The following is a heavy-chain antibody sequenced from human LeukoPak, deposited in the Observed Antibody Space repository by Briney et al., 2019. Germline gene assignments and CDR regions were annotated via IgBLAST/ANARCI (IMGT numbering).Heavy chain of an antibody. V-gene: IGHV1-24*01. Sequence: ASVTLSRKVSAYTLTELSMHWVRQAPGKGLERMGGFDPEDGETIYAQKFQGRVTMTEDTSTDTAYMELSSLRSEDTAVYYCATDPAYCGGDYYWVYWGQGTLVTVSS. CDR2: FDPEDGET. CDR1: AYTLTELS. J-gene: IGHJ4*02. CDR3: ATDPAYCGGDYYWVY. D-gene: IGHD2-21*01.